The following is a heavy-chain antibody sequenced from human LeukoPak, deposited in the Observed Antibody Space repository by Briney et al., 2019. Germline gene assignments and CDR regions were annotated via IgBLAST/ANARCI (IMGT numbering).Heavy chain of an antibody. V-gene: IGHV3-49*04. CDR1: GFTFGDYA. D-gene: IGHD6-13*01. J-gene: IGHJ5*02. CDR2: IRSKAYGGTT. CDR3: TRVGYSSSRYVSGFDP. Sequence: GGSLRLSCTASGFTFGDYAMSWVRQAPGKGLEWVGFIRSKAYGGTTEYAASVKGRFTISRDDSKSIAYLQMNSLKTEDTAVYYCTRVGYSSSRYVSGFDPWGQGTLVTVSS.